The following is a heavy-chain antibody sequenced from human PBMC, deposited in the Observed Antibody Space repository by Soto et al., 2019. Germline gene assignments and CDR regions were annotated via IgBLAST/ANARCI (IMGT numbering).Heavy chain of an antibody. J-gene: IGHJ5*02. CDR1: GAPISSGGFY. D-gene: IGHD3-10*01. V-gene: IGHV4-31*03. CDR2: IYNSGTT. Sequence: QVRLQESGPGLVRPSQTLSLTCNVSGAPISSGGFYWSWIRQHPGKGPEWIGYIYNSGTTFYNPSLASRVTMSLDAAKNPFSLELRSVTVADTAVYYCAREPIITPRGVTQVDPWGQGTQVTVSS. CDR3: AREPIITPRGVTQVDP.